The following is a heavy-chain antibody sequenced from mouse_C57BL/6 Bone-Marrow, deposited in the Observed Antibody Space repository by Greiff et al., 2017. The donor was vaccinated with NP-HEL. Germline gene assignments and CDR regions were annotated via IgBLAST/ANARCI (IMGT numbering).Heavy chain of an antibody. J-gene: IGHJ1*03. V-gene: IGHV1-69*01. D-gene: IGHD1-1*02. CDR1: GYTFTSYW. Sequence: QQSCKASGYTFTSYWMHWVKQRPGQGLEWIGEIDPSDSYTNYNQKFKGKSTLTVDKSSSTAYMQLSSLTSEDSAVYYCARGGYWYFDVWGTGTTVTVSS. CDR2: IDPSDSYT. CDR3: ARGGYWYFDV.